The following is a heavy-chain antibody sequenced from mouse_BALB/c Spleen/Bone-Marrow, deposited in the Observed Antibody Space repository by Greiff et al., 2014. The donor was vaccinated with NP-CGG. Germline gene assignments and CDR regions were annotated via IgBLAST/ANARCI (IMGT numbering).Heavy chain of an antibody. CDR1: GYTFTEYI. D-gene: IGHD2-3*01. CDR3: ARHEGGEMGFDY. CDR2: FYPGSGSI. Sequence: VQLQQSGAGLVKPGASVKLSCKASGYTFTEYIIHWVKQRSGQGLEWIGWFYPGSGSIKYNEKSKDKATLTADKSSSTVYMELSRLTSEDSAVYFCARHEGGEMGFDYWGQGTTLTVSS. V-gene: IGHV1-62-2*01. J-gene: IGHJ2*01.